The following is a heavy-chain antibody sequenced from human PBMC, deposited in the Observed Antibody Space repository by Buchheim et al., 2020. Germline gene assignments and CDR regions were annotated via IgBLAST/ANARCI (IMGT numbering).Heavy chain of an antibody. CDR2: ISDSGGST. Sequence: EVQLLESGGGLVQPGESLRLSYAASGFTFSSYAMNWVRQAPGKGLEWVSAISDSGGSTYYADSVKGRFTISRDNSKNTLYLHMNSLSAEDTAVYYCAEGGDILSGYSFSYWGQGNL. CDR3: AEGGDILSGYSFSY. V-gene: IGHV3-23*01. J-gene: IGHJ4*02. CDR1: GFTFSSYA. D-gene: IGHD3-9*01.